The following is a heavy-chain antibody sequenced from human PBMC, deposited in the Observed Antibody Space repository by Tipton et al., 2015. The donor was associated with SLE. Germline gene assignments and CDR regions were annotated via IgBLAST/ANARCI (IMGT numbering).Heavy chain of an antibody. CDR1: FVSISSAYS. CDR2: MHHSGDA. CDR3: ARLTSSWAYYFDS. D-gene: IGHD6-19*01. Sequence: TLFLTCTVSFVSISSAYSWGWIRQSPGKGLEWIGSMHHSGDAYYNPSLRSRVTISGGTSKNQFSLKMTSVTAADTAVYYCARLTSSWAYYFDSWGQGTLVTVSS. J-gene: IGHJ4*02. V-gene: IGHV4-38-2*02.